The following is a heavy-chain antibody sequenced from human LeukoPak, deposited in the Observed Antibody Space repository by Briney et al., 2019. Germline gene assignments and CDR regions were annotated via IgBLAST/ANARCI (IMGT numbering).Heavy chain of an antibody. CDR1: GFTFRSYA. CDR3: ARAGDYDTTWYH. D-gene: IGHD3-22*01. Sequence: GGSLRLSCAASGFTFRSYAMSWVRQAPGKGLEWVSSIGSGGDRTYYADSVKGRFTISRDNSKNTLYLQMNTLRADDTALYYCARAGDYDTTWYHWGQGTLVTVSS. CDR2: IGSGGDRT. V-gene: IGHV3-23*01. J-gene: IGHJ5*02.